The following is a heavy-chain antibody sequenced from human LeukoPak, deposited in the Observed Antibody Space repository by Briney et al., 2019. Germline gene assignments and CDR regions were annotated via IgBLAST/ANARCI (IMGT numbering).Heavy chain of an antibody. CDR2: IYPGDSDT. J-gene: IGHJ4*02. D-gene: IGHD5-18*01. Sequence: GESLQISCKASGYRFTSYWIGWVRQLPGKGLEWMGIIYPGDSDTRYGPSFQGQVTISADKSISTAYLQWSSLKASDTAIYYCARLPGVDTAVGYYFDYWGQGTLVTVSS. CDR3: ARLPGVDTAVGYYFDY. CDR1: GYRFTSYW. V-gene: IGHV5-51*01.